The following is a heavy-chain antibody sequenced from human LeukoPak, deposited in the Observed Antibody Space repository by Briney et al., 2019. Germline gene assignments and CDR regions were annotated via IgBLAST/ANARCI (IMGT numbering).Heavy chain of an antibody. V-gene: IGHV4-59*01. Sequence: SETLSLTCTVSGGSISSYYWSWIRQPPGKGLEWIGYIYYSGSTNYNPSLKSRVTTSVDTSKNQFSLKLSSVTAADTAVYYCARDYGGNSNYYYGMDVWGQGTTVTVSS. CDR1: GGSISSYY. CDR3: ARDYGGNSNYYYGMDV. J-gene: IGHJ6*02. D-gene: IGHD4-23*01. CDR2: IYYSGST.